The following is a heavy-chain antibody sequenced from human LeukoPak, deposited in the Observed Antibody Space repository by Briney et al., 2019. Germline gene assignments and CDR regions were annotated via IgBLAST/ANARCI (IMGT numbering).Heavy chain of an antibody. Sequence: PSETLSLTCTVSGGSIGSYYWSWIRQPAGKGLEWIGRIYSSGSTNYNPSLKSRVTLSVDTSKNEFSLKLSSVTAADTAVYYCARDSYSTSCHDYWGQGILVTVSS. J-gene: IGHJ4*02. CDR1: GGSIGSYY. CDR3: ARDSYSTSCHDY. D-gene: IGHD2-2*01. V-gene: IGHV4-4*07. CDR2: IYSSGST.